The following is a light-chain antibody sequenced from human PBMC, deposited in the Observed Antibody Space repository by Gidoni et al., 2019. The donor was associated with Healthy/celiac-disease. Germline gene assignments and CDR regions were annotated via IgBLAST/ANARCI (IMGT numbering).Light chain of an antibody. CDR1: QGISSY. CDR2: AAS. V-gene: IGKV1-8*01. J-gene: IGKJ3*01. Sequence: AIRMTQSPSSLSASTGDRVTITCRASQGISSYLAWYQQKPGKDTKFLIYAASTLQSWVPSRFSVSGSGTDFTLTISCLQSEDFATYYCQQYYSYPFTFGPGTKVDIK. CDR3: QQYYSYPFT.